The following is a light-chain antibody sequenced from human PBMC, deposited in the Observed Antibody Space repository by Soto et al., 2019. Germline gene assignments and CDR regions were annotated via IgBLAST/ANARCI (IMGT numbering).Light chain of an antibody. CDR2: SAS. V-gene: IGKV1-17*01. CDR1: QDIGND. CDR3: QQLYRYPIT. J-gene: IGKJ5*01. Sequence: DIQMTESPSSLSASVGDRVTITCRPSQDIGNDLGWFQLKPGKAPKLLIYSASTLQSGVPSRFRGGFSGTEFTLTISSLQPEDFATYYCQQLYRYPITFGQGTRLEIK.